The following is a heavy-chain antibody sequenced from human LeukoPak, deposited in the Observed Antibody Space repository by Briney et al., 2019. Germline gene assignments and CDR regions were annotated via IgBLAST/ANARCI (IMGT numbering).Heavy chain of an antibody. CDR1: GFTFSNYG. J-gene: IGHJ4*02. Sequence: GGSLRLSCAASGFTFSNYGMHWVRQAPGKGLGWVAVILYDENTTYYTEFVRGRFSISRDNSENRLYLKMKTLKAKNTAACFYARAPGPNSFDFWGQGALVTVSS. CDR3: ARAPGPNSFDF. V-gene: IGHV3-33*01. CDR2: ILYDENTT.